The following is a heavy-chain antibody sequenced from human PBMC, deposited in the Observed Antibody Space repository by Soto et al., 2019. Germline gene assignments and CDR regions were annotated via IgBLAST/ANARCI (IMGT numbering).Heavy chain of an antibody. CDR2: IYYSGST. J-gene: IGHJ6*02. V-gene: IGHV4-59*01. D-gene: IGHD6-13*01. CDR1: GGSISSYC. CDR3: ARWVAAGGDYYGMDV. Sequence: SETLSLTCTVSGGSISSYCLSWIRQPPGKGLEWIGYIYYSGSTNYNPSLKSRVTISVDTSKNQFSLKLSSVTAADTAVYYCARWVAAGGDYYGMDVWGQGTTVTVSS.